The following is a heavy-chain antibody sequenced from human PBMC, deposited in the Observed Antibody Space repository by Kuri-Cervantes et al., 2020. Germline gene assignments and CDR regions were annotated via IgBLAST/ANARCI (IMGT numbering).Heavy chain of an antibody. J-gene: IGHJ5*02. D-gene: IGHD6-19*01. V-gene: IGHV4-61*01. CDR3: ARGQWLVRKRSNVVPFDP. Sequence: GSLRLSCTVSGGSVSSGSYYWSWIRQPPGKGLEWIGYIYYSGSTYYNPSLKSRVTISVDTSKNQFSLKLSSVTAADTAVYYCARGQWLVRKRSNVVPFDPWGQGTLVTVSS. CDR1: GGSVSSGSYY. CDR2: IYYSGST.